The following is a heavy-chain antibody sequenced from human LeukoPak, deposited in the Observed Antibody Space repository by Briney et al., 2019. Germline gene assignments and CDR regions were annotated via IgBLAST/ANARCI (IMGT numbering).Heavy chain of an antibody. J-gene: IGHJ4*02. D-gene: IGHD6-19*01. CDR1: GGSISSSSYY. Sequence: SETLSLTCTVSGGSISSSSYYWGWIRQPPGKGLEWIGSIYYSGSTYYNPSLKSRVTISVDTSKNQFSLKLSSVTAADTAVYYCARQFGYSSGWYGIWGQGTLVTVSS. CDR2: IYYSGST. CDR3: ARQFGYSSGWYGI. V-gene: IGHV4-39*01.